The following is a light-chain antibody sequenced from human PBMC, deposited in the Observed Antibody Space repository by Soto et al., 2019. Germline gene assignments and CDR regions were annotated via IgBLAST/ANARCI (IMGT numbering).Light chain of an antibody. CDR1: SSDVGGYKF. V-gene: IGLV2-14*01. CDR2: EVS. J-gene: IGLJ1*01. Sequence: QSVLTQPASVSGSPGQSITISCTGTSSDVGGYKFVSWYQQHPGKAPKLMIYEVSNRPSGVSSRFSGSKSGNTASLTISGLQAEDEADYYCGSYTSASTYVFGTGTKVTVL. CDR3: GSYTSASTYV.